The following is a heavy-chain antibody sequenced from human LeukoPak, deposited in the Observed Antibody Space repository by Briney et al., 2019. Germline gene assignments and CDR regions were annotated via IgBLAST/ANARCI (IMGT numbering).Heavy chain of an antibody. V-gene: IGHV1-18*01. D-gene: IGHD3-3*01. Sequence: GASVKVSCKASGYTFTSYGISWVRQAPGQGLEWMGWISAYNGNTNYAQKLQGRVTMTTDTSTSTAYMELRSLRSDDTAVYYCARAEYYDFWSGYYLLDYWGQGTLVTVSS. CDR1: GYTFTSYG. CDR2: ISAYNGNT. J-gene: IGHJ4*02. CDR3: ARAEYYDFWSGYYLLDY.